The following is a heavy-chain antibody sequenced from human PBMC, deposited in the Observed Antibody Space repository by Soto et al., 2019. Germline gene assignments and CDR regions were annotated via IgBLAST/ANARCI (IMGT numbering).Heavy chain of an antibody. V-gene: IGHV1-58*01. CDR2: IVVGSGNT. CDR3: AAGLTEAYGFWSGYYPTYYYYGIDG. Sequence: QIRLVQSGPEVKKPGTSVKVSCKASGFTFTSSAVPWVRQARGQRLEWIGWIVVGSGNTNYAEKFQERVTITRDMSTSQAYMELSSLRSEDTAVYYCAAGLTEAYGFWSGYYPTYYYYGIDGWGQGTTVTGSS. D-gene: IGHD3-3*01. CDR1: GFTFTSSA. J-gene: IGHJ6*02.